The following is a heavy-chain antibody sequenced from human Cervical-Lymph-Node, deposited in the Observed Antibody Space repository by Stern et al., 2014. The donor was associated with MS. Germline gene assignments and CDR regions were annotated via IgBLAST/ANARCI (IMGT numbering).Heavy chain of an antibody. CDR3: ARIRYYDSSGYLDY. J-gene: IGHJ4*02. Sequence: ESGPALVKPTQTLTLTCTFSGFSLSTSGMCVSRIRQPPGKALEWRALIDWDDDKYYSTSLKTRLTISKDTSKNQVVLTMTNMDPVDTATYYCARIRYYDSSGYLDYWGQGTLVTVSS. D-gene: IGHD3-22*01. CDR1: GFSLSTSGMC. V-gene: IGHV2-70*01. CDR2: IDWDDDK.